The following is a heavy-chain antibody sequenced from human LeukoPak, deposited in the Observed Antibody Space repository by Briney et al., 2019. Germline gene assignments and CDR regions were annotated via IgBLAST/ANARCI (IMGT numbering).Heavy chain of an antibody. CDR3: ARHPVAQLLWFGEPTLDY. CDR2: ISAYNGNT. Sequence: GASVKVSCKASGYTFTSYGISWVRQSPGQGLEWMGWISAYNGNTNYAQKLQGRVTMTTGTSTSTAYMELRSLRSDDTAVYYCARHPVAQLLWFGEPTLDYWGQGTLVTVSS. J-gene: IGHJ4*02. CDR1: GYTFTSYG. V-gene: IGHV1-18*01. D-gene: IGHD3-10*01.